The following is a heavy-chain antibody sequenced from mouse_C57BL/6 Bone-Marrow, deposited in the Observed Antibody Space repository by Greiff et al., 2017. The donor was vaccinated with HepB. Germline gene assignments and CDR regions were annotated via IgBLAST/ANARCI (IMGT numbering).Heavy chain of an antibody. CDR1: GFSLTSYG. Sequence: VHLVESGPGLVAPSQSLSITCTVSGFSLTSYGVHWVRQPPGKGLEWLVVIWSDGSTTYNSALKSRLSISKENSKSQVFLTMNSLQTDDTAMYYCARLYSNYYAMDYWGQGTSVTVSS. D-gene: IGHD2-5*01. J-gene: IGHJ4*01. CDR2: IWSDGST. V-gene: IGHV2-6*03. CDR3: ARLYSNYYAMDY.